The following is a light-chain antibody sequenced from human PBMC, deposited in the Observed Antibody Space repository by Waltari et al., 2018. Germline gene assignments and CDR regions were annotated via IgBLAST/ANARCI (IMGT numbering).Light chain of an antibody. CDR3: QVCDSSSDHPGV. Sequence: SYVLTQPPSVSVAPGQTASITCGGTNIGNKSVHWYQQKPGQAPVVVVHDASDRPSGVPERFSGSNSGNTATLTISRVEAGDEADYYCQVCDSSSDHPGVFGGGTKLTVL. J-gene: IGLJ3*02. V-gene: IGLV3-21*02. CDR2: DAS. CDR1: NIGNKS.